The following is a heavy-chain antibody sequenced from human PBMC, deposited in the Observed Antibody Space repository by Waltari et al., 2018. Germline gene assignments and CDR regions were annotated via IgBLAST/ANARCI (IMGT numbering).Heavy chain of an antibody. CDR2: IIPIVGTA. J-gene: IGHJ3*02. CDR3: ARGGLRWGENAFDI. V-gene: IGHV1-69*01. CDR1: GGSISSHY. Sequence: QVQLQESGPGLVKPSETLSLTCTVSGGSISSHYWNWIRQPPGKGLEWMGGIIPIVGTANYAQKFQGRVTITTDESTSTAYMELSSLRSEDTAVYYCARGGLRWGENAFDIWGQGTMVTVSS. D-gene: IGHD4-17*01.